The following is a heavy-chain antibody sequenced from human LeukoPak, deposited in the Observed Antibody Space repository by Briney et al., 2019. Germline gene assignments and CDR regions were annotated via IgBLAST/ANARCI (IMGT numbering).Heavy chain of an antibody. J-gene: IGHJ4*02. D-gene: IGHD3-10*01. V-gene: IGHV1-46*01. CDR2: INPSGGST. CDR3: ARDGSMVRGVTFDY. CDR1: GGTFSSYA. Sequence: ASVKVSCKASGGTFSSYAVSWVRLTPGQGLEWMGIINPSGGSTSYAQKFQGRVTMTRDTSTSTVYMELSSLRSEDTAVYYCARDGSMVRGVTFDYWGQGTLVTVSS.